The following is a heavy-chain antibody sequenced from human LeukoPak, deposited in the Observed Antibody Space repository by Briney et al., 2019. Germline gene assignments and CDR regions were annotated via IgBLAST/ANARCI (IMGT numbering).Heavy chain of an antibody. V-gene: IGHV1-18*01. Sequence: GASVKVSCKASGYTFTSYGISWVRQAPGQGLEWMGWISAYNGNTNYAQKLQGRVTMTRNTSISTAYMELSSLRSEDTAVYYCARGREGGSFQHWGQGTLVTVSS. D-gene: IGHD1-26*01. CDR3: ARGREGGSFQH. CDR2: ISAYNGNT. J-gene: IGHJ1*01. CDR1: GYTFTSYG.